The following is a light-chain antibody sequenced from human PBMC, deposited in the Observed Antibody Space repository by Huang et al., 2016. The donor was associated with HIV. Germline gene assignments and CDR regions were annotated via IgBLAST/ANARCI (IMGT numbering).Light chain of an antibody. J-gene: IGKJ1*01. CDR2: AAS. CDR1: QSVCSN. Sequence: EIVMTQSPATLSVSPGERATLSCRASQSVCSNLAWYQQRRGQAPRLLLYAASTRASVIPARFSGSRSGTEFTLTVSSLQSEDFAVYYCQQHNTWPRTFGQGTMV. V-gene: IGKV3-15*01. CDR3: QQHNTWPRT.